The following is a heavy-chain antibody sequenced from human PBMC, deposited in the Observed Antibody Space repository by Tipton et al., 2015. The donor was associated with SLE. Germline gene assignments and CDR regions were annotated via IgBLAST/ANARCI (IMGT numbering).Heavy chain of an antibody. V-gene: IGHV3-30-3*01. Sequence: QVQLVQSGGGVVQPGRSLRLSCAASGFTFSSYAMHWVRQAPGKGLEWVAVISYDGSNKYYADSVKGRFTISRDNSKNTLYLQMNSLRAEDTAVYYCATGEVYSSGWYYYYYYMDVWGKGTTVTVSS. CDR1: GFTFSSYA. J-gene: IGHJ6*03. CDR3: ATGEVYSSGWYYYYYYMDV. CDR2: ISYDGSNK. D-gene: IGHD6-19*01.